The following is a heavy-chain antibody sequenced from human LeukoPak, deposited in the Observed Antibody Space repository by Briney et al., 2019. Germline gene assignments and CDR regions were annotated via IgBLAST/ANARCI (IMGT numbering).Heavy chain of an antibody. V-gene: IGHV1-46*01. Sequence: ASVKDSCKASGYTFTSYYMHWVRQAPGQGLEWMGIINPSGGSTSYAQKFQGRVTMTRDTSTSTVYMELSSLRSEDTAVYYCARYYSNYVGGYYFDYWGQGTLVTVSS. CDR2: INPSGGST. CDR3: ARYYSNYVGGYYFDY. CDR1: GYTFTSYY. J-gene: IGHJ4*02. D-gene: IGHD4-11*01.